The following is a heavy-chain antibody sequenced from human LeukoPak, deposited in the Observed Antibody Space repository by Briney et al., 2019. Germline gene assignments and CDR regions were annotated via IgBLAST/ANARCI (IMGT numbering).Heavy chain of an antibody. CDR2: ISGTSTSATI. J-gene: IGHJ5*02. CDR1: GFNFSAYS. V-gene: IGHV3-48*02. D-gene: IGHD3-10*01. Sequence: GGSLRLSCTASGFNFSAYSMNWVRQAPGKGLEWLSYISGTSTSATIRYADSVKGRFTISRDHAKNSLYLQMNSLRDEDTAVYYCARAPRGAGNWFDPWGQGTLVTVSS. CDR3: ARAPRGAGNWFDP.